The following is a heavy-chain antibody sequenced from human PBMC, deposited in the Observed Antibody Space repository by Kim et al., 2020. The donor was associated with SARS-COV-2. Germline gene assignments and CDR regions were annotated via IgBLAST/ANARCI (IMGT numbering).Heavy chain of an antibody. CDR1: GFTFSSYW. Sequence: GWSLRLSCAASGFTFSSYWMSWVRQAPGKGLEWVANIKQDGSEKYYVDSVKGRFTISRDNAKNSLYLQMNSLRAEDTAVYYCASGRDGYNYDYYYYYGMDVWGQGTTVTVSS. V-gene: IGHV3-7*01. CDR3: ASGRDGYNYDYYYYYGMDV. D-gene: IGHD5-12*01. J-gene: IGHJ6*02. CDR2: IKQDGSEK.